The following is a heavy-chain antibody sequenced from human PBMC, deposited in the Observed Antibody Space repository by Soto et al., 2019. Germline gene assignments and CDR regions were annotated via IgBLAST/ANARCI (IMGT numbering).Heavy chain of an antibody. D-gene: IGHD6-6*01. CDR2: VYYTGRT. V-gene: IGHV4-59*01. CDR1: GGSMSGYY. J-gene: IGHJ4*02. CDR3: ARSIAVPSSNIDH. Sequence: PSETLSLTCRVSGGSMSGYYWSWIRQAPGKGLEWIGYVYYTGRTNYNPSLQSRVTISVDTSNKQFSLSLRLVTAADTAVYFCARSIAVPSSNIDHWGQGIRVTVSS.